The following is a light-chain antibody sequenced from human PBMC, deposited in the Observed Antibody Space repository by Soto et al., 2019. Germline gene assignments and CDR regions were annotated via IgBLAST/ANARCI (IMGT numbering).Light chain of an antibody. V-gene: IGKV1-39*01. CDR1: QSISSY. Sequence: DIQMTQSPSSLSASVGDRVTITCRASQSISSYLNWYQQKPGKAPKLLNYAASRFQSGVPPRSRGTGSGTDFLLTIHSVQPEDFATHYCQQSYSTPLVGQGTELEIK. J-gene: IGKJ2*01. CDR2: AAS. CDR3: QQSYSTPL.